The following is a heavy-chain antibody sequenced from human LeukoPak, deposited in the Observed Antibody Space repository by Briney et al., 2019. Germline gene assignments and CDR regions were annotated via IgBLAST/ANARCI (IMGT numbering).Heavy chain of an antibody. CDR1: RFIFRSYA. J-gene: IGHJ3*02. D-gene: IGHD1-26*01. V-gene: IGHV3-23*01. CDR3: AKAVGGEWEPPSGDAFDI. CDR2: ISDSGTTT. Sequence: GGSLRLSGASSRFIFRSYALSSVRQAPGKGLEWDSGISDSGTTTFYADSVKGRFAISRDHSKNTLYLQMNSLRAEDTAVYYCAKAVGGEWEPPSGDAFDIWGQGTMVTVS.